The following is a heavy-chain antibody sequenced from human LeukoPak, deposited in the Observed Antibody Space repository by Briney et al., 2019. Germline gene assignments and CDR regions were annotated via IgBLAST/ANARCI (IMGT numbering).Heavy chain of an antibody. CDR1: GYTFTGYY. V-gene: IGHV1-2*02. CDR2: INPNSGGT. CDR3: ARGEGRYFGWLLNAPTTGYWFDP. Sequence: ASVKVSCKASGYTFTGYYMHWVRQAPGQGLEWVGWINPNSGGTNYAQKFQGRVTMTRDTSISTAYMELSRLRSDDTAVYYCARGEGRYFGWLLNAPTTGYWFDPWGQGTLVTVSS. D-gene: IGHD3-9*01. J-gene: IGHJ5*02.